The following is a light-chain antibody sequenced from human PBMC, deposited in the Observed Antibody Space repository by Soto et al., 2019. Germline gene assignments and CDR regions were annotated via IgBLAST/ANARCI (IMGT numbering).Light chain of an antibody. J-gene: IGLJ2*01. V-gene: IGLV2-11*01. Sequence: QSALTQPRSVSGSPGRSVTISCTGTSSDVGNYIYVSWYRQHPGKAPKLMIYDVSKRPSGVPDRFSGSKSGNTASLTISGLQADDEADYYCCSYAGSFTVIFGGGTQLTVL. CDR2: DVS. CDR3: CSYAGSFTVI. CDR1: SSDVGNYIY.